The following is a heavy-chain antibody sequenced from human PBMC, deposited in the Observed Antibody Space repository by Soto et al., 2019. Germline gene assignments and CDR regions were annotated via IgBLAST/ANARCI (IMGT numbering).Heavy chain of an antibody. CDR2: INAGNGNT. CDR3: ASSYYYDSSGYSSLYYYYGMDV. CDR1: GYTFTSYA. Sequence: QVQLVQSGAEVKKPGASVKVSCKASGYTFTSYAMHWVRQAPGQRLEWMGGINAGNGNTKYSQMFQGRVTITKDTSASTAYMELSSLRSEDTAVYYCASSYYYDSSGYSSLYYYYGMDVWGQGTTVTVSS. V-gene: IGHV1-3*01. J-gene: IGHJ6*02. D-gene: IGHD3-22*01.